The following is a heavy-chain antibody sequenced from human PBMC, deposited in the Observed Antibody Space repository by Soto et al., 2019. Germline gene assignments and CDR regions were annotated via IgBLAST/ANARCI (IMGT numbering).Heavy chain of an antibody. D-gene: IGHD3-3*01. J-gene: IGHJ6*03. CDR2: ISGSGGST. V-gene: IGHV3-23*01. Sequence: HPGGSLRLSCAASGFTFSSYAMSWVRQAPGKGLEWVSAISGSGGSTYYADSVKGRFTISSDNSKNTLYLQMNSLRAEDTAVYYCARFYDFWSHYMDVWGKGTTVTVSS. CDR3: ARFYDFWSHYMDV. CDR1: GFTFSSYA.